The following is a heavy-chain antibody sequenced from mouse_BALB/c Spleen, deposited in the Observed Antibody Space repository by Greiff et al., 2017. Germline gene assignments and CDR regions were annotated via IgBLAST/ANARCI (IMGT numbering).Heavy chain of an antibody. CDR1: GFSLTSYG. CDR2: IWAGGST. CDR3: ARDQGYYGSSFAY. Sequence: VQLQESGPGLVAPSQSLSITCTVSGFSLTSYGVHWVRQPPGKGLEWLGVIWAGGSTNYNSALMSRLSISKDNSKSQVFLKMNSLQTDDTAMYYCARDQGYYGSSFAYWGQGTLVTVSA. D-gene: IGHD1-1*01. J-gene: IGHJ3*01. V-gene: IGHV2-9*02.